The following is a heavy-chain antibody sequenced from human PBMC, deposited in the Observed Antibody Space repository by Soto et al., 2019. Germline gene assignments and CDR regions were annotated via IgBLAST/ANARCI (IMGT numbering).Heavy chain of an antibody. D-gene: IGHD1-20*01. CDR1: GYTLTELS. J-gene: IGHJ3*02. V-gene: IGHV1-24*01. Sequence: ASVKVSCKVSGYTLTELSMHWVRQAPGKGLEWMGGFDPEDGETIYAQKFQGRVTMTEDTSTDTAYMELSSLRSEDTAVYYCATDLRITGDLPKGDAFDIWGQGTMVTVSS. CDR3: ATDLRITGDLPKGDAFDI. CDR2: FDPEDGET.